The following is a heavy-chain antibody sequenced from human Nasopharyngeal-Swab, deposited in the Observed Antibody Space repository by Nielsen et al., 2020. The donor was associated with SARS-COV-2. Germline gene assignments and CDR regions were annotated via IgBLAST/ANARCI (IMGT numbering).Heavy chain of an antibody. D-gene: IGHD3-10*01. CDR2: IYTGGST. J-gene: IGHJ5*02. CDR3: AILEGNGSGSP. V-gene: IGHV3-66*01. Sequence: GESLKISCAASGFTVSSNYMNWVRQAPGKGLEWVSVIYTGGSTYYADSAKGRFTISRDNSKNTLYLQMNSLRAEDTAVYYCAILEGNGSGSPWGQGTLVTVSS. CDR1: GFTVSSNY.